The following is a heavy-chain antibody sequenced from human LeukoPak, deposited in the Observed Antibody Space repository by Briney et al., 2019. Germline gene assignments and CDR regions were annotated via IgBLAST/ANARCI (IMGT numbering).Heavy chain of an antibody. CDR1: GFTFSSYA. D-gene: IGHD1-1*01. J-gene: IGHJ4*02. Sequence: PGGSLRLSCVASGFTFSSYAMAWVRQAPGKGLEWVALITHTGGDSYYADSVKGRFAISRDNSKNTLYLEMNGLRAEDTALYFCGKDKTTYNWWEVIESWGQGALVTVSS. CDR3: GKDKTTYNWWEVIES. V-gene: IGHV3-23*01. CDR2: ITHTGGDS.